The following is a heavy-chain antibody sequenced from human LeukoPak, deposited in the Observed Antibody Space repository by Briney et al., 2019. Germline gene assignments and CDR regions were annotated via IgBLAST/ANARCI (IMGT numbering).Heavy chain of an antibody. CDR2: ISGSGGST. D-gene: IGHD3-22*01. V-gene: IGHV3-23*01. CDR1: GFTFSSYA. CDR3: ARDGYYYDSSGPSLLSYFDY. J-gene: IGHJ4*02. Sequence: PGGSLRLSCAASGFTFSSYAMSWVRQAPGKGLEWVSAISGSGGSTHYADSVKGRFTISRDNSKNTLYLQMNSLRAEDTAVYYCARDGYYYDSSGPSLLSYFDYWGQGTLVTVSS.